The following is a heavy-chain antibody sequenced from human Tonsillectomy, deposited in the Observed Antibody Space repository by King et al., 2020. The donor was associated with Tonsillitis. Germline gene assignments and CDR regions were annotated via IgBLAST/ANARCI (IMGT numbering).Heavy chain of an antibody. V-gene: IGHV3-13*04. CDR1: GFTFSSYD. CDR3: ARGXXXXXWXXHXXXXXYMXX. Sequence: VQLVESGGGLVQPGGSLRLSCAASGFTFSSYDMHWVRQATGKXLEWVSAIGTAGDTYYPGSVKGRFTISRENAKNSLYLQMNSLRAGDTAVYYCARGXXXXXWXXHXXXXXYMXXXXK. CDR2: IGTAGDT. J-gene: IGHJ6*03.